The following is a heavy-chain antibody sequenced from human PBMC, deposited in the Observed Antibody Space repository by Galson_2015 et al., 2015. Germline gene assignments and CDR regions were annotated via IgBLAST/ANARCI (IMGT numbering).Heavy chain of an antibody. V-gene: IGHV3-30-3*01. D-gene: IGHD3-3*01. CDR2: ISYDGSNK. CDR3: ARGGLRFLEWLPHDAFDI. CDR1: GFTSSSYA. J-gene: IGHJ3*02. Sequence: SLRLSCAASGFTSSSYAMHWVRQAPGKGLEWVAVISYDGSNKYYADSVKGRFTISRDNSKNTLYLQMNSLRAEDTAVYYCARGGLRFLEWLPHDAFDIWGQGTMVTVSS.